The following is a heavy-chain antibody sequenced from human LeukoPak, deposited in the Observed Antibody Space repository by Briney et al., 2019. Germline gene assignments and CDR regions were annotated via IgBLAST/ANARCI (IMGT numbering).Heavy chain of an antibody. CDR2: ISYDGSNK. J-gene: IGHJ4*02. Sequence: GGSLRLSCAASGFTFSSYWMSWVRQAPGKGLEWVAQISYDGSNKHYGDSVKGRFTIARDNSKNTLFLQMNSLRGEDTAVYYCAKEGRRYFDYWGQGNLVTVS. CDR3: AKEGRRYFDY. V-gene: IGHV3-30*18. CDR1: GFTFSSYW.